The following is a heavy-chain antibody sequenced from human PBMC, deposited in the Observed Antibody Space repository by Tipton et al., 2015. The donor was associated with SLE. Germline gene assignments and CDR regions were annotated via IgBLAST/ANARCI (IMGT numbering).Heavy chain of an antibody. V-gene: IGHV4-61*09. CDR1: GGSISSGSYY. CDR2: IYTSGST. D-gene: IGHD3-22*01. J-gene: IGHJ3*02. CDR3: ARDPEYYYDSSGYFRDAFDI. Sequence: TLSLTCTVSGGSISSGSYYWSWIRQPAGKGLEWIGYIYTSGSTNYNPSLKSRVTRSVDTSKNQFSLKLSSVTAADTAVYYCARDPEYYYDSSGYFRDAFDIWGQWTMVTVSS.